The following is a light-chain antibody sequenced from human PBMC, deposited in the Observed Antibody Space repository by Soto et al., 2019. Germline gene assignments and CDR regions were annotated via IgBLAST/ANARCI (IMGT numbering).Light chain of an antibody. J-gene: IGKJ1*01. Sequence: VMTHSPVTLSVYPGERATHSCRASQSVSSNLAWYQQKLGQAPRLLIYGASTRATGIPARFSGSGSGTEFTLTISSLQSEDFAVYYCQQYNNWPRTFGQGTNVDI. CDR1: QSVSSN. CDR2: GAS. CDR3: QQYNNWPRT. V-gene: IGKV3-15*01.